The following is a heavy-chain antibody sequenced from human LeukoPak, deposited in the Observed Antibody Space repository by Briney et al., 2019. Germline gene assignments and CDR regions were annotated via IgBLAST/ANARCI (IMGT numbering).Heavy chain of an antibody. V-gene: IGHV1-69*06. D-gene: IGHD3-10*01. J-gene: IGHJ3*02. Sequence: GASVKVSCKASGGTFSSYAISWVRQASGQGLEWMGGIIPIFGTANYAQKFQGRVTITADKSTSTAYMELSSLRSEDTAVYYCAITFRVGEGAFDIWGQGTMVTVSS. CDR2: IIPIFGTA. CDR1: GGTFSSYA. CDR3: AITFRVGEGAFDI.